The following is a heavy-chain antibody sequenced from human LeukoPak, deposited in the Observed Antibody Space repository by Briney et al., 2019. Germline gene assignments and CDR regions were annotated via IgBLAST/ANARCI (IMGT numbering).Heavy chain of an antibody. CDR2: IIPIFGTA. Sequence: GSSVKVSCKASGGTFSSYAISWVRQAPGQGLEWMGGIIPIFGTANYAQKFQGRVTITTDESTSTAYMELSSLRSEDTAVYYCASRDGGSNWNYGSDAFDIWGQGTMVTVSS. CDR3: ASRDGGSNWNYGSDAFDI. CDR1: GGTFSSYA. J-gene: IGHJ3*02. V-gene: IGHV1-69*05. D-gene: IGHD1-7*01.